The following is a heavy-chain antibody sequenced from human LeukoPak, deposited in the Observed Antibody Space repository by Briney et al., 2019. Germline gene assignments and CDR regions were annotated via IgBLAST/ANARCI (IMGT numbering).Heavy chain of an antibody. V-gene: IGHV4-59*08. CDR1: GGSISNYY. Sequence: SETLSLTCSISGGSISNYYWSWIRQPPGKGLEWIGYIYYSGSTNYNPSLKSRVTISLDTSKTQFSLKLSSVTAADTAVYYCARHAGTILNWFDPWGQGALVTVSS. D-gene: IGHD3-9*01. CDR2: IYYSGST. J-gene: IGHJ5*02. CDR3: ARHAGTILNWFDP.